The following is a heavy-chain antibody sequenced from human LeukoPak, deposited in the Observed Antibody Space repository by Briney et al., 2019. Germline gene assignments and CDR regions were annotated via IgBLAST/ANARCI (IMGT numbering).Heavy chain of an antibody. J-gene: IGHJ6*03. CDR3: ARATCSSTSCYRNYYYYYMDV. Sequence: GSLLLSCASSGFTFDDYGMSWVRQAPGKGLEWVSGINWNGGSTGYADSVKGRFTISRDNAKNSLYLQMNSLRAEDTALYYCARATCSSTSCYRNYYYYYMDVWGKGTTVTVSS. CDR1: GFTFDDYG. CDR2: INWNGGST. V-gene: IGHV3-20*04. D-gene: IGHD2-2*02.